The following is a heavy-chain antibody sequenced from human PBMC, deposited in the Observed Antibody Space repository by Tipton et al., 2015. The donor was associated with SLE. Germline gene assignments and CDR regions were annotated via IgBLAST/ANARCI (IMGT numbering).Heavy chain of an antibody. CDR1: GFTFSSYW. V-gene: IGHV3-74*01. D-gene: IGHD3-16*01. Sequence: SLRLSCAASGFTFSSYWMHLVRQAPGKGLVWVSRINSDGSSTSYADSVKGRFTISRDNAKNTLYLQMNSLRAEDTAVYYCAGGIVHYYYYMDVWGKGTTVTASS. CDR3: AGGIVHYYYYMDV. CDR2: INSDGSST. J-gene: IGHJ6*03.